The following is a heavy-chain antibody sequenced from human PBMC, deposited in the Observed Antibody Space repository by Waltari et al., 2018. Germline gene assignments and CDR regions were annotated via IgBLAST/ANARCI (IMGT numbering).Heavy chain of an antibody. Sequence: EVQLVESGGGLVQPGGSLRLSCVASGFTFSTYWMNWVRQAPGKGLEWVANRKQDGSEKYYVDSVKGRFTISRDNAKNSLYLQMNSLRAEDTAVYYCARDGDYGDYQASYYFDYWGQGTLVTVSS. CDR2: RKQDGSEK. CDR3: ARDGDYGDYQASYYFDY. J-gene: IGHJ4*02. D-gene: IGHD4-17*01. V-gene: IGHV3-7*01. CDR1: GFTFSTYW.